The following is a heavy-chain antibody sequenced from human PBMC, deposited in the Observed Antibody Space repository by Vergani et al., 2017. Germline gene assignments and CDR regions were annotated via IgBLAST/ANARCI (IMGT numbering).Heavy chain of an antibody. CDR2: IYHTGSA. J-gene: IGHJ4*02. V-gene: IGHV4-38-2*01. CDR3: ATIGYRRWGYYFDY. D-gene: IGHD2-2*02. CDR1: AYSISSTYY. Sequence: QVQLQESGPGLVKPSETLSLTCAVSAYSISSTYYWGWIRQPPGKGLEWIGNIYHTGSAYYNPSLKSRVTISVDTSKNQFSLRLNSVTAADTAVYYCATIGYRRWGYYFDYWGQGILVTVSS.